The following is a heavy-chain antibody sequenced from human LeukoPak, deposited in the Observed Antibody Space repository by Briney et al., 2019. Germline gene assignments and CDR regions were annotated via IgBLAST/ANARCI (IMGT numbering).Heavy chain of an antibody. CDR3: ARGHNWCFDS. CDR2: FASDRTTI. J-gene: IGHJ4*02. V-gene: IGHV3-48*01. Sequence: GGSLRLSCAASGFTFISYSINWVSQAPGKGLEWVSYFASDRTTIYYADSVKGRFTMSRDNAKNSLCLRMDSLRAEDTAVYYCARGHNWCFDSWGQGTLVTVSS. D-gene: IGHD1-20*01. CDR1: GFTFISYS.